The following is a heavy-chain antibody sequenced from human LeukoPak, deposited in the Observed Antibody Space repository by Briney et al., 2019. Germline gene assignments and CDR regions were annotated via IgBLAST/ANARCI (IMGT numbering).Heavy chain of an antibody. CDR2: ISSDGTTE. V-gene: IGHV3-30-3*01. CDR3: ARGRDSGSFIIDY. Sequence: PGGSLRLSCAASGFTFTSYAMHWVRQAPGKRLEWVAFISSDGTTEHYRDSVKGRFTLSRDNSKNTVSLQMNSLGTEDTAVYYCARGRDSGSFIIDYWGQGTLSPSPQ. D-gene: IGHD3-10*01. J-gene: IGHJ4*02. CDR1: GFTFTSYA.